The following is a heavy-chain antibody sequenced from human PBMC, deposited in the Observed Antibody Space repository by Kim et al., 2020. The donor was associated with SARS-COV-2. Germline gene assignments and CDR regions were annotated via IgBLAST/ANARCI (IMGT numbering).Heavy chain of an antibody. V-gene: IGHV4-59*01. Sequence: YYSGSTNYNPSLKSRGTISVDTSKHHFSLKLSSVTAAETAVYYLAVGFDYWGQGTLVTVSS. CDR3: AVGFDY. J-gene: IGHJ4*02. CDR2: YYSGST. D-gene: IGHD1-26*01.